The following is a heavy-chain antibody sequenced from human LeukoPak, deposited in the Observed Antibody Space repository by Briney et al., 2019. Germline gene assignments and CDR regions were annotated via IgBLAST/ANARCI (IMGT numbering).Heavy chain of an antibody. CDR3: AKGGGSGNHYNGYFDY. D-gene: IGHD3-10*01. Sequence: GGSLRLSCAVSGFTFDEYAMYWVRQAPGKGLEWVSGISWNSGVTDYADSVKGRFTISRDNAKNSLYLQMNSLRTEDTAFYYCAKGGGSGNHYNGYFDYWGQGTQVTVSS. V-gene: IGHV3-9*01. J-gene: IGHJ4*02. CDR1: GFTFDEYA. CDR2: ISWNSGVT.